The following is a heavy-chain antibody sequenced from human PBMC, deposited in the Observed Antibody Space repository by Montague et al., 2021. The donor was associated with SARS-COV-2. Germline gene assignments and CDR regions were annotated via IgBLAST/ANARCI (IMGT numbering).Heavy chain of an antibody. CDR2: INHSGST. J-gene: IGHJ4*02. Sequence: SETLSLTCAVYGGSFSGYYWTWIRQSPRKGLEWIGEINHSGSTNYNPSLKSRVTISVDTSKNQFSLKLSSVTAADTAVYYCARGDHPTTASWYFFDSWGQGALVTVSS. CDR1: GGSFSGYY. D-gene: IGHD6-13*01. CDR3: ARGDHPTTASWYFFDS. V-gene: IGHV4-34*01.